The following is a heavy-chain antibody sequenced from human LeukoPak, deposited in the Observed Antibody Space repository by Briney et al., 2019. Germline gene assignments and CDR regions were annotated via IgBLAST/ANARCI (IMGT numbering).Heavy chain of an antibody. D-gene: IGHD3-22*01. Sequence: SETLSLTCAVYGGSFSGYYWSWIRQPPGKALEWIGEINHSGSTNYNPSLKSRVTISVDTSNNQFYLKLSSLTAADTAVYYCARRDDSSGYHKIFDYWGQGTLVTVSS. CDR3: ARRDDSSGYHKIFDY. CDR1: GGSFSGYY. V-gene: IGHV4-34*01. CDR2: INHSGST. J-gene: IGHJ4*02.